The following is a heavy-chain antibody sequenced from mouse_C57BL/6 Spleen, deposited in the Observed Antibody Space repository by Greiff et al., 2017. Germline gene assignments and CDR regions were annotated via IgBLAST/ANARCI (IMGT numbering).Heavy chain of an antibody. J-gene: IGHJ4*01. Sequence: VQLQQSGPELVKPGASVKISCKASGYAFSSYWMNWVKQRPGKGLEWIGRIYPGDGDTNYNGKFKGKATLTADKSSSTAYMQLSSLTSEDSAVYVYARESDGYYEGIDYWGQGTSVTVSS. V-gene: IGHV1-82*01. CDR3: ARESDGYYEGIDY. D-gene: IGHD2-3*01. CDR2: IYPGDGDT. CDR1: GYAFSSYW.